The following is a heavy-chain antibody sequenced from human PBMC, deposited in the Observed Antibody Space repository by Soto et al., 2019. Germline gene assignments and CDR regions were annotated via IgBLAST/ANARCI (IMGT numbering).Heavy chain of an antibody. CDR2: IIPIFGTP. CDR1: GGTFSSYA. D-gene: IGHD3-16*01. Sequence: QVQLVQSGAEVKKPGSSVKVSCKASGGTFSSYAISWVRQAPGQGLEWMGGIIPIFGTPDYAQRFQGRGTITADESTSTLYMELSSLRSEDTAVYYCARHLGGNHYYYGMDVWGQGTTVTVSS. V-gene: IGHV1-69*12. CDR3: ARHLGGNHYYYGMDV. J-gene: IGHJ6*02.